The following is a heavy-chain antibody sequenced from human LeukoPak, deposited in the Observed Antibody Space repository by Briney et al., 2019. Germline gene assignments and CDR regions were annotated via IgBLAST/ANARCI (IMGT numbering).Heavy chain of an antibody. D-gene: IGHD3-10*01. CDR2: INHSGST. Sequence: PSETLSLTCAVYGGSFSGYYWSWIRQPPGKGLEWIGEINHSGSTNYNPSLKSRVTISVDTSKNQFSLKLSSVTAADTAVYYCARPASGVRGVTAYNWFDPWGQGTLVTVSS. V-gene: IGHV4-34*01. CDR1: GGSFSGYY. J-gene: IGHJ5*02. CDR3: ARPASGVRGVTAYNWFDP.